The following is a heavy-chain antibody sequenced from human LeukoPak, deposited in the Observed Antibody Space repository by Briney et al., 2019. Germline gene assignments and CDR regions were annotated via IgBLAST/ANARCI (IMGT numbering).Heavy chain of an antibody. D-gene: IGHD1-26*01. CDR2: LIENGATT. CDR1: GFTFSSHA. V-gene: IGHV3-23*01. CDR3: VKDYQVGNSPAFGDY. Sequence: GGSLRLSCAASGFTFSSHAMSWVRRAPGKGLEWVSGLIENGATTYYANSVKGRFTISRDNSRNTMYLQMNSLRVEDTAVYYCVKDYQVGNSPAFGDYWGQGTLVTISS. J-gene: IGHJ4*02.